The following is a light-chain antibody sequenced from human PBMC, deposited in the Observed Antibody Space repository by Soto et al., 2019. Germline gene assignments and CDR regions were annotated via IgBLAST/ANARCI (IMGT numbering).Light chain of an antibody. CDR1: QSVSSSY. J-gene: IGKJ2*01. CDR2: GAS. Sequence: EIVLTQSPGTLSLSPGERATLSCRASQSVSSSYLAWYQQKPGQAPRLLIYGASSRATGIPDRFSGSGSGTDFTLTISRLEPKDCAVYYCQQYGSSPTTFGQGTKLEIK. CDR3: QQYGSSPTT. V-gene: IGKV3-20*01.